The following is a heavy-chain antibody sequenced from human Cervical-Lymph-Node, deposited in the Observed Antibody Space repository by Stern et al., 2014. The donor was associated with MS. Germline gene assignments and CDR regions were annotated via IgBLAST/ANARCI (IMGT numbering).Heavy chain of an antibody. J-gene: IGHJ4*02. CDR1: GFTFSSFD. D-gene: IGHD5-18*01. CDR2: ISYDGSNE. Sequence: QVQLVQSGGGVVQPGRSLRLSCAASGFTFSSFDMHWVRQAPGKGLEWVSLISYDGSNEYYADSVKGRFTISRDNSENTLYLQMNSLRVEDTAVYYCASERTHGLRGYSYEVYWGQGTLVTVSS. CDR3: ASERTHGLRGYSYEVY. V-gene: IGHV3-30*04.